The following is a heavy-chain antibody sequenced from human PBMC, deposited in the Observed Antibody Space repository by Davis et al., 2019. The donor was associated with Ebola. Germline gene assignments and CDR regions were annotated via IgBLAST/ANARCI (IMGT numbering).Heavy chain of an antibody. CDR2: IYYSGST. V-gene: IGHV4-31*03. D-gene: IGHD3-10*01. CDR3: ARLGYYYGSGTYWYFDL. CDR1: GGSISSGGYY. Sequence: MPSETLSLTCTVSGGSISSGGYYWSWIRQHPGKGLEWIGYIYYSGSTYYNPSLKSRVTISVDTSKNQISLKLTSVTAADTAVYYCARLGYYYGSGTYWYFDLWGRGTLVTVSS. J-gene: IGHJ2*01.